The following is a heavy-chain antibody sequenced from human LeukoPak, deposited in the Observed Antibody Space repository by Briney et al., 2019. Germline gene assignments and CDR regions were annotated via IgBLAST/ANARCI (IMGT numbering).Heavy chain of an antibody. D-gene: IGHD6-6*01. CDR2: ISHKGDT. CDR1: GGSISSYY. J-gene: IGHJ4*02. Sequence: SETLSLTCTVSGGSISSYYWSWIRQPPGKGLEWIGYISHKGDTNYNPSLKSRVTISVDTSKNQFSLKLSSVTAADTAVYYCASGRLSSIAAPVIDYWGQGTLVTVSS. CDR3: ASGRLSSIAAPVIDY. V-gene: IGHV4-59*08.